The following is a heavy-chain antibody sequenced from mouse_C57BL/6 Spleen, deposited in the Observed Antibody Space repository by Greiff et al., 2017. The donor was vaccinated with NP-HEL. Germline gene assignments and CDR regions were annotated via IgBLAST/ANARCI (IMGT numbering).Heavy chain of an antibody. CDR3: ARGITTVVATPFAY. D-gene: IGHD1-1*01. Sequence: QVQLQQPGAELVRPGSSVKLSCKASGYTFTSYWMHWVKQRPIQGLEWIGNIDPSDSETHYNQKFKDKATLTVDKSSSTAYMQLSSLTSEDSAVYYCARGITTVVATPFAYWGQGTLVTVSA. CDR1: GYTFTSYW. CDR2: IDPSDSET. J-gene: IGHJ3*01. V-gene: IGHV1-52*01.